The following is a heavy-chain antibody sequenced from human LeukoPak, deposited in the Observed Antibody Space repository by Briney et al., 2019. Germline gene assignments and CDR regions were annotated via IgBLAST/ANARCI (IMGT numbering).Heavy chain of an antibody. J-gene: IGHJ4*02. CDR1: GGSISSSNW. D-gene: IGHD1-26*01. V-gene: IGHV4-4*02. CDR3: ARFPASGSYYEGRNY. Sequence: SGTLSLTCAVSGGSISSSNWWSWVRQPPGKGLEWIGEIYHSGSTNYNPSLKSRVTISVDKSKNQFSLKLSSVTAADTAVYYCARFPASGSYYEGRNYWGQGTLVTVSS. CDR2: IYHSGST.